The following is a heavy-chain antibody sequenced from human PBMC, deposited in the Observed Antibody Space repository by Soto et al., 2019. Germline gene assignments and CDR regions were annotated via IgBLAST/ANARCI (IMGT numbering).Heavy chain of an antibody. J-gene: IGHJ4*02. CDR2: IKSKTDGGTT. CDR1: GFTFRNAW. Sequence: ESGGGLVKPGGSLRLSCAASGFTFRNAWMNWVRQAPGKGLEWVGRIKSKTDGGTTDYAAPVKGRFTISRDDSKNTLYLQMNRLKTEDTALYYCSTDRYSSVLEGGWGQGTLVSVSS. D-gene: IGHD6-25*01. CDR3: STDRYSSVLEGG. V-gene: IGHV3-15*07.